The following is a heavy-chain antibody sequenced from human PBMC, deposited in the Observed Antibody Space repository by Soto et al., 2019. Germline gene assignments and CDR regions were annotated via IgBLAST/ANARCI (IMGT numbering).Heavy chain of an antibody. CDR3: ARGNALDV. V-gene: IGHV6-1*01. D-gene: IGHD3-10*01. CDR1: GDSVSSDITS. Sequence: QGQLQQSGPGLVKPSQTLSLTCAISGDSVSSDITSWNWIRQSPSRGLEWLGRTYYRSKWFHDYAATVKTRITINPDTSKNQFSLEFNSMTPEDTAVYYCARGNALDVWGQGTVVTVSS. CDR2: TYYRSKWFH. J-gene: IGHJ3*01.